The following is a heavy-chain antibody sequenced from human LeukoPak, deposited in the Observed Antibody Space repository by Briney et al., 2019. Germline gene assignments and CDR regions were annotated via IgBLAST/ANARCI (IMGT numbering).Heavy chain of an antibody. V-gene: IGHV3-64*01. CDR3: ARAGPSSSWHRFDY. CDR2: ISSNGGST. J-gene: IGHJ4*02. D-gene: IGHD6-13*01. CDR1: GFTLSRHA. Sequence: GGSLRLSCAASGFTLSRHAMHWVRQAPGKGLEFVSAISSNGGSTYYANSVEGRFTISRDSSKNTLYLQMGSLRAEDMALYYCARAGPSSSWHRFDYWGQGTLVTVSS.